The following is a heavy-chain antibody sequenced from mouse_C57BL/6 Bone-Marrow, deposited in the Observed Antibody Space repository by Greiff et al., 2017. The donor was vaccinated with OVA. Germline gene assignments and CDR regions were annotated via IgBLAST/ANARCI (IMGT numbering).Heavy chain of an antibody. J-gene: IGHJ3*01. CDR3: ARLGCGYYGFAY. CDR2: ISYSGST. D-gene: IGHD2-3*01. V-gene: IGHV3-1*01. CDR1: GYSITSGYD. Sequence: DVQLQESGPGMVKPSQSLSLTCTVTGYSITSGYDWHWIRHFPGNKLEWMGYISYSGSTNSNPSLTSRISITHDTSKNQCFLKWNSVTTEDTASYYCARLGCGYYGFAYWGQGTLVTVSA.